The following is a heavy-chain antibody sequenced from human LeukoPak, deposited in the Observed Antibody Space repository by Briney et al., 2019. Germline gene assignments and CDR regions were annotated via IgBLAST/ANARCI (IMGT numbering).Heavy chain of an antibody. Sequence: GGSLRLSCAASGFIFSDYIMDWVRQAPGRGLEWVGRIRTRINSSTTEYAASVKGRFTISRDDSKNSMYLHMNSLKTEDTAVYHCSRDGGEGGNSAFDIWGQGTMVTVSS. CDR2: IRTRINSSTT. V-gene: IGHV3-72*01. J-gene: IGHJ3*02. D-gene: IGHD4-23*01. CDR3: SRDGGEGGNSAFDI. CDR1: GFIFSDYI.